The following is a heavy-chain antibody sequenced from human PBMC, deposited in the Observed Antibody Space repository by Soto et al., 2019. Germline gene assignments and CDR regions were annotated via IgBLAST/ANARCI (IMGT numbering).Heavy chain of an antibody. J-gene: IGHJ4*02. CDR3: ARGEYYYDSSVPSETIDY. CDR2: INPNSGGP. Sequence: QVQLVQSGAEVKKPGASVKVSCKASGYTFTGYYMHWVRQAPGQGLEWMGWINPNSGGPNYAQKFQGRVTMTRDTSISTAYMELSRLRSDDTAVYYCARGEYYYDSSVPSETIDYWGQGTLVTVSS. V-gene: IGHV1-2*02. D-gene: IGHD3-22*01. CDR1: GYTFTGYY.